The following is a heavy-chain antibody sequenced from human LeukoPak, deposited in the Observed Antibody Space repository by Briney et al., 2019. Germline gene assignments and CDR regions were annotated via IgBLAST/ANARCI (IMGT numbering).Heavy chain of an antibody. V-gene: IGHV4-4*07. Sequence: SETLSLTCTVSGGSISDYYWSWIRQSAGKGLEWIGRIYTSGYTVYNPSLKGRLTMSVDTSMNQFSLRLNSVTAADTAVYYCARANYYYESIGYLYYFDSWGQGTLVTVSS. CDR2: IYTSGYT. CDR3: ARANYYYESIGYLYYFDS. D-gene: IGHD3-22*01. J-gene: IGHJ4*02. CDR1: GGSISDYY.